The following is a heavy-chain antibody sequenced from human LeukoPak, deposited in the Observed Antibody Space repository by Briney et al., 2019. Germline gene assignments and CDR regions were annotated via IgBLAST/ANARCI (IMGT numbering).Heavy chain of an antibody. V-gene: IGHV4-34*01. J-gene: IGHJ4*02. Sequence: SETLSLTCAVSGGSFSNYYWSCIRQSPEKGLEWIGEINHSGSTNYNPSLRSRVTISIDMSKNQFSLNLSSVTAADTAMYYCARGRGKTWGYWGQGTLVTVSS. CDR2: INHSGST. D-gene: IGHD3-16*01. CDR1: GGSFSNYY. CDR3: ARGRGKTWGY.